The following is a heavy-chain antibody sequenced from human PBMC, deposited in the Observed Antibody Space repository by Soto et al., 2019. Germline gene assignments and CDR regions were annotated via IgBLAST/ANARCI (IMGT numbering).Heavy chain of an antibody. D-gene: IGHD3-22*01. CDR2: IFPSDSDT. CDR3: ARKDKSGYFNWFDP. V-gene: IGHV5-51*01. J-gene: IGHJ5*02. Sequence: PGEFPKISCSTSGYRFTSYWIAWVRQMPGKGLEWMGIIFPSDSDTRYSPSFQGQVTISADRSTSTVFLQWASLKASDTAVYFCARKDKSGYFNWFDPWGQGTLVTVSS. CDR1: GYRFTSYW.